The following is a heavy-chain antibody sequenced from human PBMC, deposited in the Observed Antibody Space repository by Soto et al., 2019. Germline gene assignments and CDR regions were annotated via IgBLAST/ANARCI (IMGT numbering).Heavy chain of an antibody. D-gene: IGHD4-4*01. CDR2: IYYSGST. V-gene: IGHV4-31*03. J-gene: IGHJ5*02. CDR1: GGSISSGGYY. CDR3: ARTLTPGFWFDP. Sequence: SETLSLTCTVSGGSISSGGYYWSWIRQHPGKGLEWIGYIYYSGSTYYNPSLKSRVTISVDTSKNQFSLKLSSVTAADTAVYYCARTLTPGFWFDPWGQGTLVTVSS.